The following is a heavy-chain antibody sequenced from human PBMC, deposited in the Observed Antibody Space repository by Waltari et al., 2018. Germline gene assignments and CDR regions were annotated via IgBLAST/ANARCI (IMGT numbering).Heavy chain of an antibody. Sequence: QVQLVQSGAEVKKPGASVKVSCKASGYTFTDYYMHWVRQAPGQGLEWMGWINPSSGGTNDAQKFQGWVTMTRDTSISTAYMELSRLRSDDTAVYYCARGGLARPVYYYYGMDVWGQGTTVTVSS. J-gene: IGHJ6*02. CDR1: GYTFTDYY. D-gene: IGHD6-6*01. V-gene: IGHV1-2*04. CDR3: ARGGLARPVYYYYGMDV. CDR2: INPSSGGT.